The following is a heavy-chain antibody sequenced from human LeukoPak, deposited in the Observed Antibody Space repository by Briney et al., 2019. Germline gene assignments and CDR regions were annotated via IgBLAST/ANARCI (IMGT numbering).Heavy chain of an antibody. V-gene: IGHV5-51*01. J-gene: IGHJ4*02. CDR2: IYPGDSDT. CDR3: ARVDRRGYSDYTAILPDY. CDR1: GYSFTSYW. D-gene: IGHD5-12*01. Sequence: GESLQISCKGSGYSFTSYWIGWVRQMPGKGLEWMGIIYPGDSDTRYSPSFQGQVTISADKSISTAYLQLNSLKSSDTGMYYCARVDRRGYSDYTAILPDYWGQGTLVTVSS.